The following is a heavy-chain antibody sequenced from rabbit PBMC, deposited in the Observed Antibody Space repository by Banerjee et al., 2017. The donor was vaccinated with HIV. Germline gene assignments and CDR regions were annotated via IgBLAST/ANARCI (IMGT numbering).Heavy chain of an antibody. J-gene: IGHJ4*01. D-gene: IGHD1-1*01. CDR1: GFDFSSNA. CDR2: IYGATGSSA. V-gene: IGHV1S40*01. CDR3: ARAANNIGYCAGL. Sequence: QSLEESGGDLVKPEGSMTLTCTASGFDFSSNAMCWVRQAPGKGLELIACIYGATGSSAWYANWAKGRFTISKTSSTTVTLQMTSLTVADTATYWCARAANNIGYCAGLWGPGTLVTVS.